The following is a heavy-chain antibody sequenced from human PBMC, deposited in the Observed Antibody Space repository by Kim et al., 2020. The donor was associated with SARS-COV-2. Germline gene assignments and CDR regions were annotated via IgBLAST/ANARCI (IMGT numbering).Heavy chain of an antibody. V-gene: IGHV4-34*01. CDR3: ARGCKWLLHTYYYGMDV. D-gene: IGHD3-22*01. Sequence: LKCRVTISVDTSKNHFSLKLGSVTAADTAVYYCARGCKWLLHTYYYGMDVWGQGTTVTVSS. J-gene: IGHJ6*02.